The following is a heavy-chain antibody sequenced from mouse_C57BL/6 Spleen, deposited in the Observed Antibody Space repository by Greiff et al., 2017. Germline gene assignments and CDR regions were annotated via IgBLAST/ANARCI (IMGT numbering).Heavy chain of an antibody. CDR3: TRGGFDV. Sequence: QVQLQQPGAELVRPGSSVKLSCKASGYTFTSCWMDWVKQRPGQGLEWIGNIYPSDSDTTYNQKFKDKATLTVDKSSSTAYMQLSSLTSEDSAVYYCTRGGFDVWGTGTTVTVSS. CDR2: IYPSDSDT. J-gene: IGHJ1*03. V-gene: IGHV1-61*01. CDR1: GYTFTSCW.